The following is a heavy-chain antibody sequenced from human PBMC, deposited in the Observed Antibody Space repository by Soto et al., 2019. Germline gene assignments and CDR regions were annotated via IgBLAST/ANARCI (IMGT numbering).Heavy chain of an antibody. CDR2: ISSSSSTI. J-gene: IGHJ4*02. V-gene: IGHV3-48*02. CDR1: GFTFSSYS. CDR3: ARDMMAQETYEYYFDY. Sequence: PGGSLRLSCAASGFTFSSYSMNWVRQAPGKGLEWVSYISSSSSTIYYADSVKGRFTISRDNAKNSLYLQMNSLRDEDTAVYYCARDMMAQETYEYYFDYWGQGTLVTVSS. D-gene: IGHD3-16*01.